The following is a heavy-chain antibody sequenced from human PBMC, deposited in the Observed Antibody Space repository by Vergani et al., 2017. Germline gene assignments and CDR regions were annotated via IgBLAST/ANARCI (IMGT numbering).Heavy chain of an antibody. V-gene: IGHV3-30*02. CDR2: IRYDGSSE. CDR1: GFTLNNYG. D-gene: IGHD2/OR15-2a*01. CDR3: ANSVIAGNVGVAYFGMDV. Sequence: VQMVESGGGVVQPGGSLRLSCTLSGFTLNNYGINWVGQAPGKGLEWVSFIRYDGSSEYYGDSVKGRFTISRDKSQNTVNLQMNSLRTEDTAVYFCANSVIAGNVGVAYFGMDVWGRGTTVTVSS. J-gene: IGHJ6*02.